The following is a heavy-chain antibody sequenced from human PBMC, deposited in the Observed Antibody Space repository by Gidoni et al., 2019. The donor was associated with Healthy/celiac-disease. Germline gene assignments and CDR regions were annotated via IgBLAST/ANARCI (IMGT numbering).Heavy chain of an antibody. CDR3: AKDGGPGVVVVAATPFDY. Sequence: DSVKGRFTISRDNSKDTLYLQMNNLRAEDTAVYYCAKDGGPGVVVVAATPFDYWGQGTLVTVFS. D-gene: IGHD2-15*01. V-gene: IGHV3-30*02. J-gene: IGHJ4*02.